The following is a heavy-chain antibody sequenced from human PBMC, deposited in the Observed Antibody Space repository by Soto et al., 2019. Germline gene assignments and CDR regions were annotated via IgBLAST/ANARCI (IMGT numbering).Heavy chain of an antibody. Sequence: PSETLSLTCAVYGGSFSGYYWSWIRQPPGKGLEWIGEINHSGSTNYNPSLKSRVTISVDTSKNQFSLKLNSVTAADTAVYYCARHEYYASGSYSWGQGTLVTVSS. CDR3: ARHEYYASGSYS. V-gene: IGHV4-34*01. J-gene: IGHJ5*02. D-gene: IGHD3-10*01. CDR2: INHSGST. CDR1: GGSFSGYY.